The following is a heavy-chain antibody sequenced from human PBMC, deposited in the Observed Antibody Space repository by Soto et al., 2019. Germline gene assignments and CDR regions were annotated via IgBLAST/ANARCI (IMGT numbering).Heavy chain of an antibody. V-gene: IGHV4-31*03. CDR3: ARANYSYGHNNWFDP. Sequence: SETLSLTCTVSGGSISSGGYYWSWIRQHPGKGLEWIGYIYYSGSTYYNPSLKSRVTISVDTSKNQFSLKLSSVTAADTAVYYCARANYSYGHNNWFDPWGQGTLVTVSS. CDR2: IYYSGST. J-gene: IGHJ5*02. CDR1: GGSISSGGYY. D-gene: IGHD5-18*01.